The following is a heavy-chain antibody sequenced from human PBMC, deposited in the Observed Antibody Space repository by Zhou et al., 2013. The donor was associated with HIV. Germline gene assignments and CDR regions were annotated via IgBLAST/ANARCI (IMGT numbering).Heavy chain of an antibody. CDR2: IIPILGIA. CDR3: AREGLSYCSSTSCYSPDRYYYYMDV. V-gene: IGHV1-69*04. J-gene: IGHJ6*03. CDR1: GGTFSSYA. Sequence: QVQLVQSGAEVKKPGSSVKVSCKASGGTFSSYAISWVRQAPGQGLEWMGRIIPILGIANYAQKFQGRVTITADKSTSTAYMELSSLRSEDTAVYYCAREGLSYCSSTSCYSPDRYYYYMDVWGKGTTVTVSS. D-gene: IGHD2-2*02.